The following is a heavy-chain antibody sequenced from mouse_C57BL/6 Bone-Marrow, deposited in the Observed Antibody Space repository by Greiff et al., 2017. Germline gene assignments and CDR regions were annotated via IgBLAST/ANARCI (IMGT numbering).Heavy chain of an antibody. CDR1: GFNIKDDY. CDR3: TTWVLPNYSDY. D-gene: IGHD2-3*01. Sequence: VQLKQSGAELVRPGASVKLSCTASGFNIKDDYMHWVKQRPEQGLEWIGWIDPENGDTEYASKFQGKATITADTSSNTAYLQLSSLTSEDTAVYYCTTWVLPNYSDYWGQGTTLTVSS. V-gene: IGHV14-4*01. CDR2: IDPENGDT. J-gene: IGHJ2*01.